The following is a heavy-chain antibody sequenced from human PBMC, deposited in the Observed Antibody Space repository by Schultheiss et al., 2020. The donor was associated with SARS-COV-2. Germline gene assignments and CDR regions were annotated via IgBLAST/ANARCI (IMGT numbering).Heavy chain of an antibody. V-gene: IGHV4-34*01. CDR3: ARGHPLKWLRSPGRFDY. J-gene: IGHJ4*02. Sequence: SGTLSLTCAVYGGSFSGYYWSWIRQPPGKGLEWIGEINHSGSTNYNPSLKSRVTISVDTSKNQFSLKLSSVTTADTAVYYCARGHPLKWLRSPGRFDYWGQGTLVTVSS. CDR2: INHSGST. D-gene: IGHD5-12*01. CDR1: GGSFSGYY.